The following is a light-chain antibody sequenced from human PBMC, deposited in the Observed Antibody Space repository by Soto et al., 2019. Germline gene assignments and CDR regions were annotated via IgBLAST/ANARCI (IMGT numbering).Light chain of an antibody. Sequence: PGQSVTVSCIGTSSDVGDYNSVSWYQQHPGKAPRLMIYDVSKRPSGVPDRFSGSKSGNTASLTISGLQAEDEADYYCCSYVGGYSYVFGIGTKVTVL. V-gene: IGLV2-11*03. CDR2: DVS. CDR1: SSDVGDYNS. J-gene: IGLJ1*01. CDR3: CSYVGGYSYV.